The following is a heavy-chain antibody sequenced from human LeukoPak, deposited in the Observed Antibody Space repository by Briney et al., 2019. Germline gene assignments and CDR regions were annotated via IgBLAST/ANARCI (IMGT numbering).Heavy chain of an antibody. CDR2: IKQDGSEK. D-gene: IGHD6-6*01. V-gene: IGHV3-7*03. CDR3: ARAYSSSSSYYYYGMDV. Sequence: GGSLRLSCAASGFTCSSYWRSWVRQAPGKGLEWVANIKQDGSEKYYVDSVKGRFTISRDNAKNSLYLQMNSLRAEDTAVYYCARAYSSSSSYYYYGMDVWGQGTTVTVSS. CDR1: GFTCSSYW. J-gene: IGHJ6*02.